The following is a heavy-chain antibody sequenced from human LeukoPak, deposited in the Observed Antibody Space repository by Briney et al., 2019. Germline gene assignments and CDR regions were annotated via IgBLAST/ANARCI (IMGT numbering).Heavy chain of an antibody. D-gene: IGHD3-22*01. CDR1: GGSISSYY. CDR2: IYYSGST. Sequence: SETLSLTCTVSGGSISSYYWSWIRQPPGKGLEWIGYIYYSGSTNYNPSLKSRVSISVDTSKNPLSLKLSSVTAADTAVYYCARHLITMIVVAPSAFDIWGQGTMVTVSS. CDR3: ARHLITMIVVAPSAFDI. J-gene: IGHJ3*02. V-gene: IGHV4-59*08.